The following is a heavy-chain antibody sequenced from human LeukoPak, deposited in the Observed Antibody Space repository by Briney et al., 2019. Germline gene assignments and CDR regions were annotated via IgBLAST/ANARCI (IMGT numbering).Heavy chain of an antibody. CDR2: ISVYNGDT. Sequence: ASVKLSCRASGYTFTNYGISWVRQAPGQGLEWMGWISVYNGDTNYAQKLQGRVTMTTDTSTSTAYMEVRSLRSGDTAVYFCARVEGPSIFGVIDCWGQGTLVTISS. CDR1: GYTFTNYG. CDR3: ARVEGPSIFGVIDC. D-gene: IGHD3-3*01. J-gene: IGHJ4*02. V-gene: IGHV1-18*01.